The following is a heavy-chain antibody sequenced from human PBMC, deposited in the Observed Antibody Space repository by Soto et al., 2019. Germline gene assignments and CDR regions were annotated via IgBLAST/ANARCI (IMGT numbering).Heavy chain of an antibody. J-gene: IGHJ3*02. V-gene: IGHV1-69*18. CDR1: GGNFNTYP. CDR3: ARDSRLWGSTGWKRENLFDI. Sequence: QVQLEQSGAEVKRPGSSVKVSCKTSGGNFNTYPISWVRQAPGHRLEWMGKIIPIFGTPDYAQKFQGRVTINADEATTTVYMELRRLKSDDSAVYYWARDSRLWGSTGWKRENLFDIWGQGTMVTVSS. CDR2: IIPIFGTP. D-gene: IGHD3-16*01.